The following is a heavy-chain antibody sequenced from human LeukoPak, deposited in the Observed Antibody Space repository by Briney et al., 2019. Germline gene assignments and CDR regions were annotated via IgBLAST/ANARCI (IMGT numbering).Heavy chain of an antibody. J-gene: IGHJ6*02. Sequence: GGSLRLSCAASGFTFSSYAMSWVRQAPGKGLEWVSAISGSGGSTYYADSVKGRFTISRDNAKNSLYLQMNSLRAEDTAVYYCARVGGGGWLDYYYYGMDVWGQGTTVTVSS. V-gene: IGHV3-23*01. D-gene: IGHD6-19*01. CDR3: ARVGGGGWLDYYYYGMDV. CDR1: GFTFSSYA. CDR2: ISGSGGST.